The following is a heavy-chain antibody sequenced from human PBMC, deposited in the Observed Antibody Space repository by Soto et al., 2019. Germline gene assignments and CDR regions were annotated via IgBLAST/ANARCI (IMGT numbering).Heavy chain of an antibody. CDR2: ISSDSIYT. D-gene: IGHD3-10*01. CDR3: ARDSTGSGLDYGMDV. CDR1: GFTFNAHY. V-gene: IGHV3-11*06. J-gene: IGHJ6*02. Sequence: QVQLVESGGGLVKPGGSLRLSCAASGFTFNAHYMTWIRQVPGKGLEWVSFISSDSIYTNSADSVKGRFTISRDNAKNLLYLQMSSLRVEDTAVYYCARDSTGSGLDYGMDVWGQGTTVAVSS.